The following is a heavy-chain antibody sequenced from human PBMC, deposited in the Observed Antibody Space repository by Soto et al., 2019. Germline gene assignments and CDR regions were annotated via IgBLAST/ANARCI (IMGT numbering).Heavy chain of an antibody. D-gene: IGHD2-15*01. Sequence: ASVKVSCKASGYTFTSYYMHWVRQAPGQGLEWMGIINPSGGSTSYAQKFQGRVTMTRDTSTSTVYMELSSLRSEDTAVYYCARVYCSGGSCYSIDYWGQGTLVTRLL. V-gene: IGHV1-46*03. CDR2: INPSGGST. CDR3: ARVYCSGGSCYSIDY. CDR1: GYTFTSYY. J-gene: IGHJ4*02.